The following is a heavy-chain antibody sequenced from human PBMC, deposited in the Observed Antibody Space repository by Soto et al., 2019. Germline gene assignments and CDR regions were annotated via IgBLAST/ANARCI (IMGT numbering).Heavy chain of an antibody. D-gene: IGHD3-3*01. CDR2: IYWDDDK. Sequence: QITLKESGPTLVKPTQTLTRTSTFSGFSLSTSEVGVGWVHQPPGKALEWVALIYWDDDKRYSPSLKSRLTITKDTSKNQVVLTMTNLDPVDSATYYCAHSMRPRIFSVWGQGTTVTVSS. V-gene: IGHV2-5*02. CDR1: GFSLSTSEVG. J-gene: IGHJ6*02. CDR3: AHSMRPRIFSV.